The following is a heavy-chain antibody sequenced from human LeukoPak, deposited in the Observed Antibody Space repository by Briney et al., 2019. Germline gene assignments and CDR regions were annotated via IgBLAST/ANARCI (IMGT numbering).Heavy chain of an antibody. D-gene: IGHD2-2*01. V-gene: IGHV3-30*01. Sequence: GGPLRLSCAASGFTFSSYAMHWVRQAPGKGLEWVAVISYDGSNKYYADSVKGRFTISRDNSKNTLYLQMNSLRAEDTAVYYCARDASTEYQLLSYFDYWGQGTLVTVSS. J-gene: IGHJ4*02. CDR2: ISYDGSNK. CDR3: ARDASTEYQLLSYFDY. CDR1: GFTFSSYA.